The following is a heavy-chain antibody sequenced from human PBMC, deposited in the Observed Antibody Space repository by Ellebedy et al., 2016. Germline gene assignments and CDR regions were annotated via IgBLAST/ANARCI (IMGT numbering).Heavy chain of an antibody. CDR1: GFTFSSYA. V-gene: IGHV3-30*04. CDR2: ISYDGSNK. J-gene: IGHJ4*02. CDR3: ARTPLSNYDILTGLDY. Sequence: GESLKISXVASGFTFSSYAMHWVRQAPGKGLEWVAVISYDGSNKYYADSVKGRFTISRDNSKNTLYLQMNSLRAEDTAVYYCARTPLSNYDILTGLDYWGQGTLVTVSS. D-gene: IGHD3-9*01.